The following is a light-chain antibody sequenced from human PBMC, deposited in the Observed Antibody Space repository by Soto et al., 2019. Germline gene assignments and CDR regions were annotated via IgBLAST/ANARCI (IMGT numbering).Light chain of an antibody. CDR1: RSNIGSNT. Sequence: QSVLTQPPSASGTAGQRVTISCSGSRSNIGSNTVSWYQQLPGTAPKLLIYGINQRPSGVPDRFSGSTSGTSASLAISGLQSEDEANYYCATWDDSLSGSVVFGGGTKLTVL. CDR3: ATWDDSLSGSVV. V-gene: IGLV1-44*01. J-gene: IGLJ2*01. CDR2: GIN.